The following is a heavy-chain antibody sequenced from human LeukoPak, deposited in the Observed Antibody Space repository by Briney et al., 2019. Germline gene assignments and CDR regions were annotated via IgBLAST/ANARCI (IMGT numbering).Heavy chain of an antibody. CDR2: INAGNGNT. J-gene: IGHJ4*02. D-gene: IGHD4-23*01. V-gene: IGHV1-3*01. CDR1: GYTFTSYA. Sequence: GASVKVSCKASGYTFTSYAMHWVRQAPGQRLEWMGWINAGNGNTRYSQKFQGRVTITRDTSASTAYMELSSLRSEDTAVYYCARPTVGSGGYYFDYWGQGTLVTVSS. CDR3: ARPTVGSGGYYFDY.